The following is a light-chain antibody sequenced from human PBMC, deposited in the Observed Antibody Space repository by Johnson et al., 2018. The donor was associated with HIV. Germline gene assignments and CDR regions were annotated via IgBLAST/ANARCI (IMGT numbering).Light chain of an antibody. CDR2: DND. CDR1: ISNIGNNY. V-gene: IGLV1-51*01. J-gene: IGLJ1*01. CDR3: GTWDSYLTAGV. Sequence: QSVLTQPPSVSAAPGQKVTISCSGSISNIGNNYVSWYQQVPGAAPTLLIYDNDKRPSGISDRFSASKSGTSATLGITGLQTGDEADYYFGTWDSYLTAGVFGSGTKVTVL.